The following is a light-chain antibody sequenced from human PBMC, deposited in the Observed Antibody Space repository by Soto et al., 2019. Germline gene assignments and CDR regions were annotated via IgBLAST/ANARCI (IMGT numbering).Light chain of an antibody. CDR3: LLDYAYFWA. CDR1: QGIRSA. CDR2: AAS. V-gene: IGKV1-6*01. Sequence: AIQLTQSPSSLSASVGDRVTITCRASQGIRSALGWYQQKPGKVHKLLIYAASTLQSWVPSRFSGSGFGTDFTLTINILQPEDFATYYCLLDYAYFWAFGQGTKVEVK. J-gene: IGKJ1*01.